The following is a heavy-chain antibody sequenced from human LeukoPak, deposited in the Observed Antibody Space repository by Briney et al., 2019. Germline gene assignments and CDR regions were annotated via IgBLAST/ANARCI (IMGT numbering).Heavy chain of an antibody. J-gene: IGHJ4*02. Sequence: SETLSLTCAVSGYSISSGYYWGWIRQPPGKGLEWIGSIYHSGSTYYNPSLKSRVTISVDTSKNQFSLKLSSVTAADTAGYYCATLYSGYVGELGDYWGQGTLVTVSS. D-gene: IGHD5-12*01. CDR2: IYHSGST. CDR3: ATLYSGYVGELGDY. V-gene: IGHV4-38-2*01. CDR1: GYSISSGYY.